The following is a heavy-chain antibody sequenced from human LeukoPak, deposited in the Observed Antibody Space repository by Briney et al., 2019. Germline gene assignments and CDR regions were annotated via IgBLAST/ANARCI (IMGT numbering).Heavy chain of an antibody. J-gene: IGHJ4*02. CDR1: GYTFTSYY. V-gene: IGHV1-46*01. Sequence: ASVKVSCKASGYTFTSYYMHWVRQAPGQGLEWMGIINPSGGSTSYAQKFQGRVTMTRDTSTSTVYMELSSLRSEDTAVYYCARESQLLLWFGGAPGAFDYWGQGTLVPVSS. CDR3: ARESQLLLWFGGAPGAFDY. D-gene: IGHD3-10*01. CDR2: INPSGGST.